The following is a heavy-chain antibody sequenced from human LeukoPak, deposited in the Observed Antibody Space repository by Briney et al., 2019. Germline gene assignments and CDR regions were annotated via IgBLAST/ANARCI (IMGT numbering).Heavy chain of an antibody. CDR2: ISAYNGNT. CDR3: ARDLYYYGSGSYYNVAY. V-gene: IGHV1-18*01. Sequence: ASVKVSCKASGYTFTSYGISWVRQAPGQGLEWMGWISAYNGNTNYAQKLQGRVTMTTDTSTSTAYMELRSLRSDDTAVYYCARDLYYYGSGSYYNVAYWGQGTLVTVSS. CDR1: GYTFTSYG. D-gene: IGHD3-10*01. J-gene: IGHJ4*02.